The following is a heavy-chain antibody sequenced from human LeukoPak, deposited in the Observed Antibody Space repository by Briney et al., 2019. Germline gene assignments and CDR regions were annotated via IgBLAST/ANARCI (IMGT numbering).Heavy chain of an antibody. V-gene: IGHV4-4*02. D-gene: IGHD3-3*01. CDR3: ARDFYDFWSGYHDH. CDR2: IYHSGST. J-gene: IGHJ4*02. Sequence: SETLSLTCAVSGGSISSSNWWSWVRQPPGKGLEWIGEIYHSGSTNYNPSLKSRVTISVDKSKNQFSLKLSSVTAADTAVYYCARDFYDFWSGYHDHWGQGTLVTVSS. CDR1: GGSISSSNW.